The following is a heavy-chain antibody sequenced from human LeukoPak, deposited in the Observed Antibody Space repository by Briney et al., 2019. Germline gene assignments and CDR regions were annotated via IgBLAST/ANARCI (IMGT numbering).Heavy chain of an antibody. Sequence: SETLSLTCAVYGGSFSGYYWSWLRQPPGKGLEWSGKIIHSGSTNYNPSLKSRATISVDTSKNQFSLKLSSVTAADTAVYYCAGGLPKPYRAAAGALGYWGQETLVSVSS. CDR2: IIHSGST. CDR3: AGGLPKPYRAAAGALGY. D-gene: IGHD6-13*01. CDR1: GGSFSGYY. J-gene: IGHJ4*02. V-gene: IGHV4-34*01.